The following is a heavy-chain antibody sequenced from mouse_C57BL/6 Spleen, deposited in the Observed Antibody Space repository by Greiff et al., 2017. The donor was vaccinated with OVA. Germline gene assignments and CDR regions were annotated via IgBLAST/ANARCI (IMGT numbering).Heavy chain of an antibody. CDR3: ARGYYGSSYFAY. Sequence: QVPLQQSGPELVKPGASVKISCKASGYAFSSSWMNWVKQRPGKGLEWIGRIYPGDGDTNYNGKFKGKATLTADKSSSTAYMQLSSLTSEDSAVYFCARGYYGSSYFAYWGQGTLVTVSA. CDR1: GYAFSSSW. J-gene: IGHJ3*01. V-gene: IGHV1-82*01. D-gene: IGHD1-1*01. CDR2: IYPGDGDT.